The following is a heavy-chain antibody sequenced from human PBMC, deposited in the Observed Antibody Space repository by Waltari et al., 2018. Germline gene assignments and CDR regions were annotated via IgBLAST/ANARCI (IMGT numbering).Heavy chain of an antibody. CDR2: IYYRGST. CDR3: ARGGYGGAFDI. D-gene: IGHD5-12*01. V-gene: IGHV4-59*01. Sequence: QVQLQESGPGLVKPSETLSLTCTVSGGSISSYYWSWIRQPPGKGLEWIGYIYYRGSTNYNPSLKSRVTISVDTSKNQFSLKLSSVTAADTAVYYCARGGYGGAFDIWGQGTMVTVSS. CDR1: GGSISSYY. J-gene: IGHJ3*02.